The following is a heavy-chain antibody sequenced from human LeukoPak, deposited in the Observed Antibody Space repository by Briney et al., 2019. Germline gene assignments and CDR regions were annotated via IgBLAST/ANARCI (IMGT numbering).Heavy chain of an antibody. CDR3: EKEWPVAARPNLTRY. V-gene: IGHV3-30*18. CDR2: ISYDGSNK. D-gene: IGHD6-6*01. J-gene: IGHJ4*02. Sequence: GRSLRLSCAASGFTFSSYGMHWVRQAPGKGLEWVAVISYDGSNKYYADSVKGRFTISRDNSKNTLYLQMNSLRAEDTAVYYCEKEWPVAARPNLTRYWGQGTLVTVSS. CDR1: GFTFSSYG.